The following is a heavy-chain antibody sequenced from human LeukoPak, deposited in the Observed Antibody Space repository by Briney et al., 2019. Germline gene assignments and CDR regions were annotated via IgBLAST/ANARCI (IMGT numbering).Heavy chain of an antibody. V-gene: IGHV3-23*01. CDR1: GFTFSSYA. Sequence: GGSLRPSCAASGFTFSSYAMSWVRQAPGKGLEWVSAISGSGGSTYYAESVKGRFTISRDNSKNTLYLQMNSLRAEDTAVYYCAKAGGTPPMYYYYYGMDVWGQGTTVTVSS. CDR2: ISGSGGST. J-gene: IGHJ6*02. D-gene: IGHD2-15*01. CDR3: AKAGGTPPMYYYYYGMDV.